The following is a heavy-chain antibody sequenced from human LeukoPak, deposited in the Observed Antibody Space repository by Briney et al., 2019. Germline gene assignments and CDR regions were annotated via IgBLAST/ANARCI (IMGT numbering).Heavy chain of an antibody. V-gene: IGHV3-66*02. D-gene: IGHD6-13*01. J-gene: IGHJ4*02. CDR3: ARDASGARIAGY. Sequence: GGSLRLSCAASGFTVSSNYMSWVRQAPGKGLEGVSVIYSGGSTYYADSVKGRFTISRDNSKNTLYLQMNSLRAEDTAVYYCARDASGARIAGYWGQGTLVTVSS. CDR1: GFTVSSNY. CDR2: IYSGGST.